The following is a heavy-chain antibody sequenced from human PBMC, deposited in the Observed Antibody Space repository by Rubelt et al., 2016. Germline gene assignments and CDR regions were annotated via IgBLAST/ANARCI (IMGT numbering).Heavy chain of an antibody. Sequence: RGLEWLGRTYYRSKWYNDYAVSVKSRITINPDTSKNQFSLQLNSVTPEDTAVYYCARTPGLYDAVDIWGQGTMVTVSS. D-gene: IGHD2-15*01. CDR3: ARTPGLYDAVDI. J-gene: IGHJ3*02. V-gene: IGHV6-1*01. CDR2: TYYRSKWYN.